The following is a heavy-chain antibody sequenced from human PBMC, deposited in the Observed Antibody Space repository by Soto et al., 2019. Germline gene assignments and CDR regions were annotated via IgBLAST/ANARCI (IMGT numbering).Heavy chain of an antibody. J-gene: IGHJ4*02. D-gene: IGHD3-22*01. CDR1: GFTFGDYG. Sequence: GGSLRLSCTASGFTFGDYGMSWVRQAPGKGLEWVGFIRSKVYGGTTEYAASVKGRFTISRDDSKSIAYLQMNSLKTEDTAVYYCTRDYDSSGYYPIDYWGQGTLVTSPQ. CDR3: TRDYDSSGYYPIDY. CDR2: IRSKVYGGTT. V-gene: IGHV3-49*04.